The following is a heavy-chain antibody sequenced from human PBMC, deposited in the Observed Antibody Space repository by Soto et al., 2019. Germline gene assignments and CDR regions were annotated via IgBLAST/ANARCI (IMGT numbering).Heavy chain of an antibody. CDR3: ARDQEVASPIHSSSWDY. J-gene: IGHJ4*02. Sequence: PGGSLRLSCAASGFTFSSYAMSWVRQAPGKGLEWVSAISGSGGSTYYADSVKGRFTISRDNSKNTLYLQMNSLRAEDTAVYYCARDQEVASPIHSSSWDYWGQGTLVTVPQ. CDR1: GFTFSSYA. CDR2: ISGSGGST. V-gene: IGHV3-23*01. D-gene: IGHD6-13*01.